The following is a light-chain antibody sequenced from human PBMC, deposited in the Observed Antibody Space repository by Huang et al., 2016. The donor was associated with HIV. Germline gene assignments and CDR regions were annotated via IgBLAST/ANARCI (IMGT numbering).Light chain of an antibody. CDR3: QQRSNWPPLT. CDR1: QTISNY. V-gene: IGKV3-11*01. Sequence: EIVLTQSPATLSLSPGERATLSCRASQTISNYLAWYQHKPGQAPRLLIYDASSRANGIPARFSGSGSGTDFTLIISNLEPEDFAVYYCQQRSNWPPLTFGGGTKVEIK. J-gene: IGKJ4*01. CDR2: DAS.